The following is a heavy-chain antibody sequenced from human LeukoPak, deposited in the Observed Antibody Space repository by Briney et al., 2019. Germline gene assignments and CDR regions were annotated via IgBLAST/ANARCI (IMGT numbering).Heavy chain of an antibody. CDR2: INHSGST. CDR3: ATRALNTAPDY. D-gene: IGHD5-18*01. V-gene: IGHV4-34*01. J-gene: IGHJ4*02. CDR1: GGSFSGYY. Sequence: SETLSLTCAVYGGSFSGYYWSWIRQPPGKGLEWIGEINHSGSTNYNPSLKSRVTISVDTSKNQFSLKLSSVTAADTAVYYCATRALNTAPDYWGQGTLVTVSS.